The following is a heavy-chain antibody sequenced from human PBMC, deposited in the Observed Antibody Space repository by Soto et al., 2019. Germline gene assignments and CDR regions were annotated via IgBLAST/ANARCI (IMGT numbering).Heavy chain of an antibody. CDR3: ARQNGRKPWNFDY. CDR2: IYNSANT. CDR1: GASISNYY. D-gene: IGHD1-26*01. J-gene: IGHJ4*02. V-gene: IGHV4-59*08. Sequence: PSETLSLTCTVSGASISNYYWSWIRQPPGKELEWIGDIYNSANTRYNPSLKSRVTISMDTSKNQVSLKLSSVIAADTAVYYCARQNGRKPWNFDYWGQGTLVTVSS.